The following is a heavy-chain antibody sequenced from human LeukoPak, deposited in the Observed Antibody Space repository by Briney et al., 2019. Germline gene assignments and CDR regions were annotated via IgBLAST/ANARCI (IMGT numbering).Heavy chain of an antibody. D-gene: IGHD5-12*01. CDR2: ISSSSSYI. J-gene: IGHJ5*02. CDR3: ARDGGGYRFYNWFDP. Sequence: GGSLRLSCAASGFSFSTYSMNWVRQAPGKGLEWVSSISSSSSYIHYADSVKGRFTISRDNAKNSLYLQMNSLRAEDTAVYYCARDGGGYRFYNWFDPWGQGTLVTVSS. V-gene: IGHV3-21*01. CDR1: GFSFSTYS.